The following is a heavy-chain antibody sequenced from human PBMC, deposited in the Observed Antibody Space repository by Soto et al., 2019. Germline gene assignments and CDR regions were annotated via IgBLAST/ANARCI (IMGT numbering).Heavy chain of an antibody. J-gene: IGHJ4*02. V-gene: IGHV3-23*01. Sequence: GGSLRLSCAASGFTFSSDAMSWVRQAPGKGLEWVSAISGSGGSTYYVDSVKGRFTISRDNSKNTLYLQMNSLRSEDTAVYYCAKGGYSYGPFDYWGQGTLVTVSS. CDR3: AKGGYSYGPFDY. CDR2: ISGSGGST. D-gene: IGHD5-18*01. CDR1: GFTFSSDA.